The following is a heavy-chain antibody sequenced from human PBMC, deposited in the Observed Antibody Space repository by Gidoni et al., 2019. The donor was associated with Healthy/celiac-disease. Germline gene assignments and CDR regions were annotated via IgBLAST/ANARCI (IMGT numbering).Heavy chain of an antibody. D-gene: IGHD1-26*01. CDR2: INHSGIT. CDR1: GGSSTGYY. J-gene: IGHJ5*02. CDR3: ARGLGPVGAAKNWFDP. V-gene: IGHV4-34*01. Sequence: QVQLQQWGAGLLKPSETLSLTCAVYGGSSTGYYWSWIRQPPGKGLEWIGEINHSGITNYNPSLKSRVTISVDTSKNQFSLKLSSVTAADTAVYYCARGLGPVGAAKNWFDPWGQGTLVTVSS.